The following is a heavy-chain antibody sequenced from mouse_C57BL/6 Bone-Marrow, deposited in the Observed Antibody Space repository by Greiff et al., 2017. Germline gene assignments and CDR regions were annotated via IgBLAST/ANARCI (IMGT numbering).Heavy chain of an antibody. J-gene: IGHJ1*03. V-gene: IGHV1-54*01. CDR1: GYAFTNYL. CDR2: INPGSGGT. CDR3: ARKERDWYFDV. Sequence: QVQLKQSGPVLVRPGPSVKVSCKASGYAFTNYLMEWVKQRPGKGLEWIGVINPGSGGTNYNEKFKGKATLTADKSSSTAYMQLSILTSEDSAVYFCARKERDWYFDVGGTGTTVTVSA.